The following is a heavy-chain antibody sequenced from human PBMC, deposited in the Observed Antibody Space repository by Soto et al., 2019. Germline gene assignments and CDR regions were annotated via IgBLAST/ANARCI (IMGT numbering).Heavy chain of an antibody. CDR3: ARVLDCSGGSCWDY. CDR2: IYTSGST. J-gene: IGHJ4*02. D-gene: IGHD2-15*01. Sequence: QVQLQESGPGLVKPSETLSLTCTVSGGSISSYYWSWIRQPTGKGLEWIGRIYTSGSTNYNPSLKSRVTMSVDTSKNQFSLKLSSVTAADTAVYYCARVLDCSGGSCWDYWGQGTLVTVSS. V-gene: IGHV4-4*07. CDR1: GGSISSYY.